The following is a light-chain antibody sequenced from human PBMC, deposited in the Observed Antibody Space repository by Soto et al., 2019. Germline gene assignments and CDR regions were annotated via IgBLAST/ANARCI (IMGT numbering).Light chain of an antibody. V-gene: IGKV3-20*01. J-gene: IGKJ5*01. CDR1: QSVSSR. CDR2: GAS. Sequence: EIVLTQSPGTLSLSPGERATLSCXXRQSVSSRLAWYQQKPGQAPRLLLSGASSRATGIPDRFSGSGSGTDFTLTISRLEPEDFALYYCQHYVERSPITFGQGTRLEIK. CDR3: QHYVERSPIT.